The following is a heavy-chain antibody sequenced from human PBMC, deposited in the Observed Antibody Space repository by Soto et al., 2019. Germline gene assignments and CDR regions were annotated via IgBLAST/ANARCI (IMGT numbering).Heavy chain of an antibody. D-gene: IGHD3-3*01. Sequence: QGQLIQSGAEVKKPGSSVKVSCKASGGTFSRNAISWVRQAPGQGFEWMGGIIPIVETSNYAQKFHGRVTIRADKPTTTAYMDLTSLTSGDTAVYHCAMHVCDFGWVWGQGTLVTVSS. J-gene: IGHJ4*02. CDR2: IIPIVETS. V-gene: IGHV1-69*06. CDR3: AMHVCDFGWV. CDR1: GGTFSRNA.